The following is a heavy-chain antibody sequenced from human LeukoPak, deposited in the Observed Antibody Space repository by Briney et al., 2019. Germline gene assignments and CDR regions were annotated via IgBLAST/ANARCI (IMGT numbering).Heavy chain of an antibody. V-gene: IGHV1-18*01. J-gene: IGHJ4*02. Sequence: ASVKVSCKASGYTFTNYGISWVRQAPGQGLEWMGWISVYNGKTNYAQKFQGRVTMTTDTSTSTAYMGVKSLRSDDTAVYYCASTPLGYWGQGTLVTVSS. CDR2: ISVYNGKT. CDR1: GYTFTNYG. CDR3: ASTPLGY.